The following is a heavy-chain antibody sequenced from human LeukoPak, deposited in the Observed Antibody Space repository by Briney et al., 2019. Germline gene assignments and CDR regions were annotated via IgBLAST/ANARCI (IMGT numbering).Heavy chain of an antibody. Sequence: ASVKVSCKASGYTFTGYYMHWVRQAPGQGLEWMGWISPNSGGTNYAQKFQGRVTMTRDTSISTAYMELSRLRSDDTAVYYCARGYCSGGSCYSSSGYFQHWGQGTLVTVSS. D-gene: IGHD2-15*01. V-gene: IGHV1-2*02. J-gene: IGHJ1*01. CDR2: ISPNSGGT. CDR3: ARGYCSGGSCYSSSGYFQH. CDR1: GYTFTGYY.